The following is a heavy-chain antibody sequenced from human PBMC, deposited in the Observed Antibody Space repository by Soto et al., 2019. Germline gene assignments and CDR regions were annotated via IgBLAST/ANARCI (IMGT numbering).Heavy chain of an antibody. D-gene: IGHD5-12*01. CDR1: GGSISSSKW. J-gene: IGHJ3*02. V-gene: IGHV4-4*02. CDR2: IYPTGST. CDR3: ARDSGYIYPTSAFDI. Sequence: QVQLQESGPGLVKPSGTLSLTCAVSGGSISSSKWWSWVRQPPGKGLEWIGEIYPTGSTNYNTSLQSRVIISLDKSKNQFSLKLSSVTAADTAVYYCARDSGYIYPTSAFDIWGQGAMVTVSS.